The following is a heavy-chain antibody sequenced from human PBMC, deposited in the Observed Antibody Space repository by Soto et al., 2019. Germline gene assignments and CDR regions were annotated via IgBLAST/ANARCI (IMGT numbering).Heavy chain of an antibody. CDR2: ISSSSSTI. D-gene: IGHD2-2*01. J-gene: IGHJ6*02. V-gene: IGHV3-48*02. CDR3: ARAPYHIVVVPAAVGDV. CDR1: GFTFSSYS. Sequence: GGSLRLSCAASGFTFSSYSMNWVRQAPGKGLEWVSYISSSSSTIYYADSVKGRFTISRANAKNSLYLQMNSLRDEDTAVYYFARAPYHIVVVPAAVGDVWGQGTTVTVSS.